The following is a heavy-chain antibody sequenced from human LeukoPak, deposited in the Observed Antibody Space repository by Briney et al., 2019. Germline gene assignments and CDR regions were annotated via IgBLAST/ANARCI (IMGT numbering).Heavy chain of an antibody. Sequence: PGGSLRLSCAASGFTISTSAMHWVRQASGKGLEWVGRIRSKPNNYATAYAASVKDRFTISRDDSQNTAYLQMNSLKTEDTAVYYCFRVLGGALEIWGQGTMVTVSS. V-gene: IGHV3-73*01. J-gene: IGHJ3*02. CDR3: FRVLGGALEI. CDR2: IRSKPNNYAT. CDR1: GFTISTSA.